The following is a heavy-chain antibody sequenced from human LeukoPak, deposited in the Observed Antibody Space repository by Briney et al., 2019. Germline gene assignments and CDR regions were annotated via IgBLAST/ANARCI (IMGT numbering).Heavy chain of an antibody. Sequence: PGGSLRLSCAASGFTFSSYAMSWVRQAPGKGLEWVSAISGSGDSTYYGDSVKGRFTISRDNSKNTLYLQMNSLRAEDTAVYYCAKVAGYSYGYGDYWGQGTLVTVSS. CDR3: AKVAGYSYGYGDY. D-gene: IGHD5-18*01. J-gene: IGHJ4*02. CDR2: ISGSGDST. CDR1: GFTFSSYA. V-gene: IGHV3-23*01.